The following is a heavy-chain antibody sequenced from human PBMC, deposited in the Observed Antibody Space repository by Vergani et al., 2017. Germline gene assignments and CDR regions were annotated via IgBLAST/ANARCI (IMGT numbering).Heavy chain of an antibody. CDR2: TWYDGNNK. CDR1: GFTFNQNG. Sequence: QVQLVESGGGVVQPGRSLRLSCAASGFTFNQNGMHWVRQAPGKGLEWVAVTWYDGNNKQYADSVKGRFTISRDNSKSTMYLQMNSLRDEDTGVYYCARDLRLLYNRVDPWGQGTLVTVSS. V-gene: IGHV3-33*01. J-gene: IGHJ5*02. D-gene: IGHD1-14*01. CDR3: ARDLRLLYNRVDP.